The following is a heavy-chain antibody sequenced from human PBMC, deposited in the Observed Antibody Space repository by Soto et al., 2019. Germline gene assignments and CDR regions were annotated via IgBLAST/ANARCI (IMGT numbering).Heavy chain of an antibody. V-gene: IGHV3-33*01. Sequence: PGGSLRLSCAASGFTFSSYGFHWVRQAPGKGLEWVAVIWYDGSNKYYADSVKGRFTISRDNSKITLYLQMNSLRAEDTAVYYCARDSGRFDFGSTYFDYWGQGTPVTVSS. D-gene: IGHD3-10*01. CDR3: ARDSGRFDFGSTYFDY. CDR2: IWYDGSNK. J-gene: IGHJ4*02. CDR1: GFTFSSYG.